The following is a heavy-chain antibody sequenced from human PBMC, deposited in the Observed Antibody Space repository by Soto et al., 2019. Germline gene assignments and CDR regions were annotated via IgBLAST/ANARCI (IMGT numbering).Heavy chain of an antibody. CDR1: GGSISSYY. D-gene: IGHD3-22*01. Sequence: SETLSLTCTVSGGSISSYYWSWIRQPPGKGLEWIGYIYYSGSTNYNPSLKSRVTISVDTSKNQFSLKLSSVTTADTAVYYCARVPDYYDSSGYYFDYWGQGTLVTVSS. CDR3: ARVPDYYDSSGYYFDY. CDR2: IYYSGST. V-gene: IGHV4-59*01. J-gene: IGHJ4*02.